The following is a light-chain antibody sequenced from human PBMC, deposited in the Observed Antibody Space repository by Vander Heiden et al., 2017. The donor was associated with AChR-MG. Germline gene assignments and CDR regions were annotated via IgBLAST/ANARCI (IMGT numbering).Light chain of an antibody. V-gene: IGKV1-27*01. CDR3: QQDNSALWT. J-gene: IGKJ1*01. CDR2: DAS. CDR1: QGISNY. Sequence: DIQMTQSPSSLCASVGDRVTITCRASQGISNYLAWYQQKPGQVPKLLIYDASTLESGVPSRFSGSGSGTDFTLTISSLQPEDVATYYCQQDNSALWTFGQGTKVEIK.